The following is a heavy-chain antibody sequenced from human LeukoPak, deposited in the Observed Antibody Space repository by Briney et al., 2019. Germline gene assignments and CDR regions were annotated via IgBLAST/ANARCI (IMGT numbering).Heavy chain of an antibody. CDR2: LNDDGTYV. CDR3: VRGSSDSAGTDY. Sequence: PGGSLRLSCVVSGFTFSSHWMHWVRQAPGKGLVWVSRLNDDGTYVDYADSVRGRFTISRDNAKNMLHLQMNSLRVEDTAVYYCVRGSSDSAGTDYWGQGTLVTVSS. CDR1: GFTFSSHW. D-gene: IGHD3-22*01. V-gene: IGHV3-74*01. J-gene: IGHJ4*02.